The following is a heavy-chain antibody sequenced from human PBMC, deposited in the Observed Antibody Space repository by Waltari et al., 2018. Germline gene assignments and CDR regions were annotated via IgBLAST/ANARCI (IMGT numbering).Heavy chain of an antibody. D-gene: IGHD3-10*01. CDR3: AKPIGLIRGPPADY. Sequence: EVQLLESGGGLVQPGGSLRLSCAASGFTFSSYAMSCVRQAPGKGLEWVSAISGSGGSTYYADSVKGRFTISRDNSKNTLYLQMNSLRAEDTAVYYCAKPIGLIRGPPADYWGQGTLVTVSS. CDR1: GFTFSSYA. J-gene: IGHJ4*02. CDR2: ISGSGGST. V-gene: IGHV3-23*01.